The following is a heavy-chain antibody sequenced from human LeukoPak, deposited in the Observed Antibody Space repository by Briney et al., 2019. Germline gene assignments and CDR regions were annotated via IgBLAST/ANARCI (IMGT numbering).Heavy chain of an antibody. D-gene: IGHD3-22*01. J-gene: IGHJ4*02. Sequence: GESLRLSCAASGFTFSSYSMNWVRQAPGKGLEWVSSISGSSTYIDYADSVKGRFTISRDIAKNALYLQMDSPRAEDTAVYYCARDHSSGRYFDFWGQGTLVTVSS. V-gene: IGHV3-21*01. CDR1: GFTFSSYS. CDR3: ARDHSSGRYFDF. CDR2: ISGSSTYI.